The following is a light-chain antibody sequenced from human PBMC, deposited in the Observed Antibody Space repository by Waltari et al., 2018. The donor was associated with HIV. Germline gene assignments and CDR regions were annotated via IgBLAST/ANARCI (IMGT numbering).Light chain of an antibody. J-gene: IGKJ4*01. CDR1: QGISIW. V-gene: IGKV1-12*01. CDR2: AAS. CDR3: QQAHAFPLT. Sequence: DIQMTQSPSSVSASIGDRVTITCRASQGISIWLLWYQQKPGNAPRLLISAASSLQSGVPSRFSGSGSGTDFTLTITNLQPEDLATYYCQQAHAFPLTFGGGTKVEI.